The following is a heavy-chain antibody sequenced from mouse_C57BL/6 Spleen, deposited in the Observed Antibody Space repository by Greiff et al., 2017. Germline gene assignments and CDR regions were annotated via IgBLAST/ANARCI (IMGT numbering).Heavy chain of an antibody. V-gene: IGHV5-6*01. CDR3: ARQRDGNYYFDD. J-gene: IGHJ2*01. CDR1: GFTFSSYG. CDR2: ISSGGSYT. Sequence: EVKVVESGGDLVKPGGSLKLSCAASGFTFSSYGMSWVRQTPDKRLEWVATISSGGSYTYYPDSVKGRFTISRDNAKNTLYLQMSSLKSEDTAMYYCARQRDGNYYFDDWGQGTTLTVSS. D-gene: IGHD2-1*01.